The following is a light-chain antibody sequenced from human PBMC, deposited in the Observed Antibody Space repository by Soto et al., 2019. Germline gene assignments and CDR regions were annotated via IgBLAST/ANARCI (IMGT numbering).Light chain of an antibody. CDR2: GAS. CDR3: QQYINWLT. Sequence: EIVMTQSPATLSVSTGERATLSFRASQSVSSTLAWYQQKPGQAPRLLIYGASTRATGIPARFSGSGSGTEFTLTISSLQSEDFAVYYCQQYINWLTFGRGTKVDIK. J-gene: IGKJ4*01. CDR1: QSVSST. V-gene: IGKV3-15*01.